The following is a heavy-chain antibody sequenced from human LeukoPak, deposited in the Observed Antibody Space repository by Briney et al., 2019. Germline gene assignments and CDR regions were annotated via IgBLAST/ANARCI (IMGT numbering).Heavy chain of an antibody. CDR3: ATSESSYRY. CDR1: GFTFSSYW. CDR2: IKQDGSEE. D-gene: IGHD1-26*01. Sequence: GGSLRLSCAASGFTFSSYWMSWVRQAPGKGLEWVANIKQDGSEEYYVDSAKGGFTISRDNAKNSLYLQMNSVRDEDTSVFYCATSESSYRYSGAGTLVTASS. J-gene: IGHJ4*02. V-gene: IGHV3-7*01.